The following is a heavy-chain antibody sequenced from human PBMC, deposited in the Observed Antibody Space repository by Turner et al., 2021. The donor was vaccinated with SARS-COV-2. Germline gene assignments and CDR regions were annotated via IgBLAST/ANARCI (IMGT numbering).Heavy chain of an antibody. CDR2: IYYSEIT. CDR3: ARLMDTAMDYYGMDV. V-gene: IGHV4-39*01. D-gene: IGHD5-18*01. CDR1: GGSISSSSYY. Sequence: QLQLQESGPGLVKPSETLSLTCTVSGGSISSSSYYWGWIRQPPGKGREWIGNIYYSEITYYNPSLKSRVTISVDTSKNQFSLKLSSVTAADTAVYYCARLMDTAMDYYGMDVWGQGTTVTVSS. J-gene: IGHJ6*02.